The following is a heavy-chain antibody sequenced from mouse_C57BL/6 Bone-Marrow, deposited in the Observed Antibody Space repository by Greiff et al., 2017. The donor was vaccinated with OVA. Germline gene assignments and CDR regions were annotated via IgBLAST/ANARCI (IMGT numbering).Heavy chain of an antibody. J-gene: IGHJ4*01. D-gene: IGHD2-4*01. CDR2: ISSGGDYI. Sequence: EVKLMESGGDLVKPGGSLKLSCAASGFTFSSYGMSWVRQTPEKRLEWVAYISSGGDYIYYADTVKGRFTISRDNARNTLYLQMSSLKSEDTAMYYCTRVYYYDYDGENAMDYWGQGTSVTVSS. V-gene: IGHV5-9-1*02. CDR1: GFTFSSYG. CDR3: TRVYYYDYDGENAMDY.